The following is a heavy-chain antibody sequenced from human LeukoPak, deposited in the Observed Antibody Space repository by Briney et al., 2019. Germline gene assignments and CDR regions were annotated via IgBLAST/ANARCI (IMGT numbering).Heavy chain of an antibody. CDR2: ISSHSSDT. Sequence: GGSLRLSCAASGFTFSRYSMNWVRQAPGKGLEWVTHISSHSSDTYYADSVKGRFTISRDNAKNTLYLQMNSLRAEDTAVYYCAREVTTGTSLWGQGTLVTVSS. V-gene: IGHV3-21*05. CDR1: GFTFSRYS. CDR3: AREVTTGTSL. J-gene: IGHJ4*02. D-gene: IGHD1-1*01.